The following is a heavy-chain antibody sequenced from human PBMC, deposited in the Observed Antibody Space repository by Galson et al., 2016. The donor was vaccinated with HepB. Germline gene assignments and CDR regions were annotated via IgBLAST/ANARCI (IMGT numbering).Heavy chain of an antibody. J-gene: IGHJ4*02. D-gene: IGHD5-24*01. CDR3: AKDLKDGTYYLDY. CDR1: GFSFSTCA. Sequence: SLRLSCAASGFSFSTCAMTWVRQAPGKGLEWVAAISGSGAATYYADSVQGRFSISRDNAKNTLDLQMNSLRVEDTAVNFCAKDLKDGTYYLDYWGQGTLVTVTA. CDR2: ISGSGAAT. V-gene: IGHV3-23*01.